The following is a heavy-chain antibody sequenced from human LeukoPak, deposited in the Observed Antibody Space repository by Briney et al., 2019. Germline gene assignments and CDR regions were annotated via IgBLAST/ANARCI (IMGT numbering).Heavy chain of an antibody. CDR1: GFTFSSSW. CDR3: ARDVIGSHED. J-gene: IGHJ4*02. V-gene: IGHV3-7*01. CDR2: IKGDGSAK. D-gene: IGHD1-26*01. Sequence: PGGSLRLSCAASGFTFSSSWMAWVRQAPGKGLEWVANIKGDGSAKHSADSVKGRFTISRDNAKNSLYLQMNSLRVEDTGVYFCARDVIGSHEDWGQGTLVTVSS.